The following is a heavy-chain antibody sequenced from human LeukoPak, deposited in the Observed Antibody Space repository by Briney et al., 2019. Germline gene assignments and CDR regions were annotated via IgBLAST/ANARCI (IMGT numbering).Heavy chain of an antibody. CDR1: GFTFSSYG. CDR2: ISSSSSTI. V-gene: IGHV3-48*01. D-gene: IGHD3-22*01. J-gene: IGHJ6*03. Sequence: GSLRLSCAASGFTFSSYGMTWVRQAPGKGLEWVSYISSSSSTIYYADSVKGRFTISRDNAKNSLYLQLNSLRAEDTAVYYCARVGGYYYDSSDNYYYYYYMDVWGKGTTVTVSS. CDR3: ARVGGYYYDSSDNYYYYYYMDV.